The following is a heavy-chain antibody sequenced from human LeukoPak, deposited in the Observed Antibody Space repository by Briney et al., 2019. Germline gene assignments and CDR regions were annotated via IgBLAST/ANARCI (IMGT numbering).Heavy chain of an antibody. D-gene: IGHD2-15*01. CDR3: ARGLLGYCSGGSCGGAFDI. CDR2: ISGSGGST. Sequence: PGGSLRLSCAASGFTFSSYAMSWVRQAPGKGLEWVSAISGSGGSTYYADSVKGRFTISRDNSKNTLYLQMNSLRAEDTAVYYCARGLLGYCSGGSCGGAFDIWGQGTMVTVSS. J-gene: IGHJ3*02. CDR1: GFTFSSYA. V-gene: IGHV3-23*01.